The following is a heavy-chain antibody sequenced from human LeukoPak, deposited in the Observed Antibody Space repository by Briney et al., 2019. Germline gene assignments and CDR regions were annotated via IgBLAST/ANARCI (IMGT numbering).Heavy chain of an antibody. J-gene: IGHJ4*02. V-gene: IGHV1-69*06. CDR1: GGTFSSYG. CDR2: IIPIFGTA. CDR3: ASSNIAVAVPTYTDY. Sequence: ASVKVSCKASGGTFSSYGISWVRQAPGQGLEWMGGIIPIFGTAYYAQNFHDRVTITADKSTSTAYMELSSLRSEDTAVYYCASSNIAVAVPTYTDYWGQGTLVTVSS. D-gene: IGHD6-19*01.